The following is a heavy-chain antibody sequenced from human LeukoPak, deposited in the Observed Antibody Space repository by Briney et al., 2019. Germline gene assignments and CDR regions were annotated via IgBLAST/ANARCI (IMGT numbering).Heavy chain of an antibody. Sequence: GGSLRLSCAASGFTFSSYEMNWVRQAPGKGLEWVSHISSSGSTIYYADSVKGRFTISRDNAKNSLYLQMNSLRAEDTAVYYCAREVVVVAATYYYYYYGMDVWGQGTTVTVSS. CDR2: ISSSGSTI. V-gene: IGHV3-48*03. D-gene: IGHD2-15*01. CDR1: GFTFSSYE. J-gene: IGHJ6*02. CDR3: AREVVVVAATYYYYYYGMDV.